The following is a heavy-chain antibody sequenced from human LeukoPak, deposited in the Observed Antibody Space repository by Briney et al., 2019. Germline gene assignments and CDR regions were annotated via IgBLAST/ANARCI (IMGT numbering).Heavy chain of an antibody. CDR1: GFTFSSNW. Sequence: RGSLRLSCAASGFTFSSNWMSWVRQAPGKGLEWAATINQDESEKYYVDSVKGRFTISRDNAKNSLYLQMNSLRADDSGVYYCARGRDLLNWGQGTLVTVSS. CDR2: INQDESEK. V-gene: IGHV3-7*01. CDR3: ARGRDLLN. D-gene: IGHD2-21*01. J-gene: IGHJ4*02.